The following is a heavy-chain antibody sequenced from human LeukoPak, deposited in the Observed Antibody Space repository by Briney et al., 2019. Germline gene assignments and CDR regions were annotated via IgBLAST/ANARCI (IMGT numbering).Heavy chain of an antibody. J-gene: IGHJ3*02. CDR2: ISASGGST. D-gene: IGHD3-9*01. CDR3: ASRQYDILTGYDGALDI. Sequence: PGGSLRLSCAASGFTFSDYYMSWVRQAPGKGLEWVSIISASGGSTYYADSVKGRFTISRDNSKNTLYLQMNSLRAEDTAVYYCASRQYDILTGYDGALDIWGQGTMVTVSS. V-gene: IGHV3-23*01. CDR1: GFTFSDYY.